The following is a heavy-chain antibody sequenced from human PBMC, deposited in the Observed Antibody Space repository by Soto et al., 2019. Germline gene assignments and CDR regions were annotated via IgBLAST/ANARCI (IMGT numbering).Heavy chain of an antibody. J-gene: IGHJ4*02. CDR2: IYYSGST. CDR1: GGSIRSGGYY. CDR3: AGEPLT. Sequence: QVQLQESGPGLVKPSQTLSLTCTDSGGSIRSGGYYWNWIRQHPGKGLEWIGYIYYSGSTCYNPSLKSRVTISVYPSKTQFSLKLSSVTAADTAVYYCAGEPLTWGQGTLVTVSS. D-gene: IGHD7-27*01. V-gene: IGHV4-31*03.